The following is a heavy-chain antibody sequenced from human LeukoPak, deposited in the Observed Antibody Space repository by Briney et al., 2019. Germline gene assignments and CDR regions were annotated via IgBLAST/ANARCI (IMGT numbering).Heavy chain of an antibody. CDR1: GVTFSGHW. V-gene: IGHV3-7*01. Sequence: GGSLRLSCAASGVTFSGHWMSWVRQAPGKGLEWVANINQGGSDKYYVDSVKGRFTISRDNANNFLYLQMNSLRGEDTAVYYCTRDRSRAEDDWGQGTLVTVSS. J-gene: IGHJ4*02. CDR3: TRDRSRAEDD. D-gene: IGHD1-14*01. CDR2: INQGGSDK.